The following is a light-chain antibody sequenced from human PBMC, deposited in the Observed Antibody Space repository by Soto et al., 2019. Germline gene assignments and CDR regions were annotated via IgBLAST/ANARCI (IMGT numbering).Light chain of an antibody. Sequence: EIVLTQSPGTLSLSPGERATLSCRASQSVYKNFLAWYQQKPGQAPRLLINGASNRATGIPDRFSGSGSGTDFSLTISSLQSEDFAVYYCQQYNNFWTFGQGTKVEIK. V-gene: IGKV3-20*01. CDR2: GAS. CDR3: QQYNNFWT. J-gene: IGKJ1*01. CDR1: QSVYKNF.